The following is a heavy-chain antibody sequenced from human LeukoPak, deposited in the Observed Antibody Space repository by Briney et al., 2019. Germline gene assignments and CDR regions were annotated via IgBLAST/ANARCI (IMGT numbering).Heavy chain of an antibody. CDR1: GFTFSSYS. Sequence: GGSLRLSCASSGFTFSSYSMNWVRQAPGKGLEWVSSISSSSSYIYYADLVKGRFTISRDNAKNSLYLQMNSLRAEDTAVYYCASNPSIWNPTLAELNWGQGTLVTVSS. CDR3: ASNPSIWNPTLAELN. CDR2: ISSSSSYI. D-gene: IGHD1-1*01. J-gene: IGHJ4*02. V-gene: IGHV3-21*01.